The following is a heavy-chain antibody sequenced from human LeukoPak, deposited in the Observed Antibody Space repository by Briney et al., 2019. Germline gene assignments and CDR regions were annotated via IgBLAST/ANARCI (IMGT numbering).Heavy chain of an antibody. CDR1: GFTFNRRG. Sequence: GGSLRLSCAASGFTFNRRGMHWVRQAPGKGLEWVAVISYDGSNKYYADSVKGRFTISRDNSKNTLYLQMNSLRAEDTAVYYCAREYYYDSSGPDAFDIWGQGTMVTVSS. CDR3: AREYYYDSSGPDAFDI. D-gene: IGHD3-22*01. J-gene: IGHJ3*02. V-gene: IGHV3-30*19. CDR2: ISYDGSNK.